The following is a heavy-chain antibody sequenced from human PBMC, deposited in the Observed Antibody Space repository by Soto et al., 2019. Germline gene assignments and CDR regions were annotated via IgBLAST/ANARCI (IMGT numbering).Heavy chain of an antibody. Sequence: ASVKVSCKASGYTFTKYAIHWVRQAPGQGLEYMGWISAGNPYTKYSQTFQGRVTFTSDTSASTAYMELSSLRSEDTAVFYCALYSGKYSGSGPSWGQGTLVTVSS. CDR3: ALYSGKYSGSGPS. CDR1: GYTFTKYA. CDR2: ISAGNPYT. J-gene: IGHJ5*02. V-gene: IGHV1-3*01. D-gene: IGHD1-26*01.